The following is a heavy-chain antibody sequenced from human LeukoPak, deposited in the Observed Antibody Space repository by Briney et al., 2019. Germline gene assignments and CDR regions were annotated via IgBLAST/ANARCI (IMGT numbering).Heavy chain of an antibody. CDR1: GGSISSGSYY. V-gene: IGHV4-61*02. CDR2: IYTSGST. Sequence: SETLSLTCTFSGGSISSGSYYWSWIRQPAGKGLEWIGRIYTSGSTNYNPSLKSRVTISVDTSKNQFSLKLSSVTAADTAVYYCARDKGWDAFDIWGQGTMVTVSS. CDR3: ARDKGWDAFDI. D-gene: IGHD6-19*01. J-gene: IGHJ3*02.